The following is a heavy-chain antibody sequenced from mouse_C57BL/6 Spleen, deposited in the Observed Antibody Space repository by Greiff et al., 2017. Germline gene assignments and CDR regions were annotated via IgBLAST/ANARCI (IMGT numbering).Heavy chain of an antibody. CDR1: GYTFTSYW. J-gene: IGHJ4*01. Sequence: QVQLQQPGAELVKPGASVKLSCKASGYTFTSYWMHWVKQRPGQGLEWIGMIHPNSGSTNYNEKFKSKATLTVDKSSSTAYMQLSSLTSEDSAVYDCARSSSGPVKGAMDYWGQGTSVTVSS. D-gene: IGHD3-2*02. V-gene: IGHV1-64*01. CDR3: ARSSSGPVKGAMDY. CDR2: IHPNSGST.